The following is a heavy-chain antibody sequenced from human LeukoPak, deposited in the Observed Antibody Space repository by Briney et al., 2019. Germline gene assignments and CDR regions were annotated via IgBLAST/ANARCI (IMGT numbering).Heavy chain of an antibody. Sequence: KNGESLKISCKGSGYSFTSYWIGWVRQMPGKGLEWMGIIYPGDSDTRYSPSFQGQVTISADKSISTAYLQWSSLKASDTAMYYCARQTRPRYYYDSSGSLDYWGQGTLVTVSS. V-gene: IGHV5-51*01. CDR1: GYSFTSYW. J-gene: IGHJ4*02. D-gene: IGHD3-22*01. CDR3: ARQTRPRYYYDSSGSLDY. CDR2: IYPGDSDT.